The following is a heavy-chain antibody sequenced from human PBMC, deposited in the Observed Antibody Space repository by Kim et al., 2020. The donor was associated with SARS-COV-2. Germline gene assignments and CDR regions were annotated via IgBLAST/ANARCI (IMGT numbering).Heavy chain of an antibody. CDR2: INHSGST. CDR1: GGSFSGYY. CDR3: AREPRLTRIAAAGDLIQH. D-gene: IGHD6-13*01. Sequence: SETLSLTCAVYGGSFSGYYWSWIRQPPGKGLEWIGEINHSGSTNYNPSLKSRVTISVDTSKNQFSLKLSSVTAADTAVYYCAREPRLTRIAAAGDLIQHWGQGTLVTVSS. V-gene: IGHV4-34*01. J-gene: IGHJ1*01.